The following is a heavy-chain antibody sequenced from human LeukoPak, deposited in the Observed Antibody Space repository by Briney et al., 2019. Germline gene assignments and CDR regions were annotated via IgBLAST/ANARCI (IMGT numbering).Heavy chain of an antibody. D-gene: IGHD6-6*01. J-gene: IGHJ4*02. Sequence: SETLSLTCTVSGGSIDITTDYWGWIRQPPGKGLEWFGSIYYTGSTSYNPSLRSRVTISLDTSKNHFSLRLRSVTAADTAVYYCARDPTPIAARPFDSWGQGTLVTVSS. CDR1: GGSIDITTDY. CDR3: ARDPTPIAARPFDS. CDR2: IYYTGST. V-gene: IGHV4-39*07.